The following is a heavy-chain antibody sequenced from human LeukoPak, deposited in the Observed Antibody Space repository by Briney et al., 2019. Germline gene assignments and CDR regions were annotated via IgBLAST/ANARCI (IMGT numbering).Heavy chain of an antibody. CDR3: AKYAKAGPVAGFDY. D-gene: IGHD6-19*01. J-gene: IGHJ4*02. CDR1: GFAFNIYP. V-gene: IGHV3-23*01. Sequence: GGSLRLPCAASGFAFNIYPMTWVRQAPGEGLQWVSTVGLGGDTYYADSVKSRFTISRDNSKNTVYLQMNSLRAGDTALYYCAKYAKAGPVAGFDYWGQGTLVTVSA. CDR2: VGLGGDT.